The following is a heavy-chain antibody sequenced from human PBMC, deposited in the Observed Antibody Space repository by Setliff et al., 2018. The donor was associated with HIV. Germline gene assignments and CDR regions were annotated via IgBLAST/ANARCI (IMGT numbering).Heavy chain of an antibody. V-gene: IGHV1-8*02. J-gene: IGHJ4*02. Sequence: EASVKVSCKASGYNFTDYDINWVRQATGQGLEWMGWMNPNNGNTGYAEKFQGRVTMTRDTSISTAYMELSSLRSDDTAVYYCAREPSGSGNYFYFDYWGQGTLVTVSS. CDR3: AREPSGSGNYFYFDY. CDR1: GYNFTDYD. CDR2: MNPNNGNT. D-gene: IGHD1-26*01.